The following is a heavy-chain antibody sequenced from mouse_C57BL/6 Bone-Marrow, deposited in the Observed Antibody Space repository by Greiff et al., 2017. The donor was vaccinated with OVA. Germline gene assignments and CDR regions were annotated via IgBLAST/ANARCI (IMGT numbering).Heavy chain of an antibody. V-gene: IGHV5-4*03. J-gene: IGHJ2*01. CDR3: ARLDYEGRDY. CDR2: ISDGGSYT. Sequence: SLEWVATISDGGSYTYYPDNVKGRFTISRDNAKNNLYLQMSHLKSEDTAMYYCARLDYEGRDYWGQGTTLTVSS. D-gene: IGHD2-4*01.